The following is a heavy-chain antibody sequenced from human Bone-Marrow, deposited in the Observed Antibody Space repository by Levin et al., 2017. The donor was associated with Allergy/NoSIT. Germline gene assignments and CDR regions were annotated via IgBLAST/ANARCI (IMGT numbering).Heavy chain of an antibody. D-gene: IGHD6-19*01. Sequence: PRASVKVSCKVSGDTLTELSMHWVRQAPGKGLEWMAGSDREADETFYVENLQDRLTMTEDTSTDTAYLEVTSLRSDDTAVYYCATGRNIGWSAFDMWGQGTLVTVSS. J-gene: IGHJ3*02. CDR3: ATGRNIGWSAFDM. V-gene: IGHV1-24*01. CDR1: GDTLTELS. CDR2: SDREADET.